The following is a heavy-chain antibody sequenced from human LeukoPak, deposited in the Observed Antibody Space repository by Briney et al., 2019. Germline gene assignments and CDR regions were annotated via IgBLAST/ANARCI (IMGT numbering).Heavy chain of an antibody. D-gene: IGHD3-22*01. CDR3: ARTYYYDSSGYYY. Sequence: ASVKVSCKASGYTFTGYYMHWVRQAPGQGLEWMGWINPNSGGTNYAQKFQGRVTMTRGTSISTAYMELSRLRSDDTAVYYCARTYYYDSSGYYYWGQGTLVTVSS. CDR2: INPNSGGT. V-gene: IGHV1-2*02. CDR1: GYTFTGYY. J-gene: IGHJ4*02.